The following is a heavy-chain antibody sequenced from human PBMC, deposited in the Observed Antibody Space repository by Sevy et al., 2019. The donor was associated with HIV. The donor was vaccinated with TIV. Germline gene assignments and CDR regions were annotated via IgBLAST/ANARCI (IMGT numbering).Heavy chain of an antibody. D-gene: IGHD6-19*01. CDR3: VSLFLSYRSGWSYFDY. Sequence: GGSLRLSCAISGFTVNDKYIIWVRQAPGKGLEWVSVIFSSGSTYYADSAKGRFTISRDNSKNTVDLQMNSVRAQDTAVYYCVSLFLSYRSGWSYFDYWGQGTLVTVSS. V-gene: IGHV3-66*02. J-gene: IGHJ4*02. CDR2: IFSSGST. CDR1: GFTVNDKY.